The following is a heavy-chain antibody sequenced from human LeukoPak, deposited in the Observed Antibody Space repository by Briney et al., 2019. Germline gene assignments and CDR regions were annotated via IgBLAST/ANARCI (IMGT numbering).Heavy chain of an antibody. CDR3: ARHYLGGNYPDYFNH. D-gene: IGHD1-26*01. V-gene: IGHV4-39*01. Sequence: SETLSLTCTVSGGSISSSRYYWGWIRHPPGKGLEWIGNIYYSESTYYNPSLKSRVTISIDTSKNQFSLNLNSVTAADTALYSCARHYLGGNYPDYFNHWGQGTLVTVSS. CDR1: GGSISSSRYY. CDR2: IYYSEST. J-gene: IGHJ4*02.